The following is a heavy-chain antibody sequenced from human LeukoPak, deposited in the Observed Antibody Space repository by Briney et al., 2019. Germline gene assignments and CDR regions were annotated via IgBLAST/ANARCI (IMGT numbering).Heavy chain of an antibody. CDR1: GFTFSSYG. V-gene: IGHV3-30*02. CDR2: IRYDGSNK. CDR3: AKDRLYGSGSYFFDY. J-gene: IGHJ4*02. Sequence: GGSLRLSCAASGFTFSSYGMHWVRQAPGKGLEWVAFIRYDGSNKYYADSVKGRFTISRDNSKNTLYLQMNSLRAEDTAVYYCAKDRLYGSGSYFFDYWGQGTLVTVSS. D-gene: IGHD3-10*01.